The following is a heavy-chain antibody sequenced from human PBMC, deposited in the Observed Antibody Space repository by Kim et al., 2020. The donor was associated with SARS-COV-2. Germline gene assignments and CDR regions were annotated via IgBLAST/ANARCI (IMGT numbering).Heavy chain of an antibody. V-gene: IGHV3-21*01. CDR2: ISSSSSYI. Sequence: GGSLRLSCAASGFTFSSYSMNWVRQAPGKGLEWVSSISSSSSYIYYADSVKGRFTISRDNAKNSLYLQMNSLRAEDTAVYYCARPFEYDSSGDYPYYYYYGMDVWGQGTTVTVSS. CDR1: GFTFSSYS. J-gene: IGHJ6*02. CDR3: ARPFEYDSSGDYPYYYYYGMDV. D-gene: IGHD3-22*01.